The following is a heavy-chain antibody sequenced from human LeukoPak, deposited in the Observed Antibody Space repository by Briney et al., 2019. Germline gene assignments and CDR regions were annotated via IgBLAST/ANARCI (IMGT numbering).Heavy chain of an antibody. CDR2: IIPILGIA. V-gene: IGHV1-69*04. Sequence: ASVKVSCKASGGTFSSYAISWVRQAPGQGLEWMGRIIPILGIANYAQKFQDRVTITADESTSTAYMELSSLRSEDTAVYYCAREHQDHDFWRGSTGAFDIWGQGTMVTVSS. D-gene: IGHD3-3*01. CDR1: GGTFSSYA. CDR3: AREHQDHDFWRGSTGAFDI. J-gene: IGHJ3*02.